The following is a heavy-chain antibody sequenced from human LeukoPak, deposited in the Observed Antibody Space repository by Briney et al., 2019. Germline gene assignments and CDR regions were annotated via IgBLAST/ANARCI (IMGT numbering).Heavy chain of an antibody. CDR2: IYYSGDT. CDR1: GGSISSRSYY. V-gene: IGHV4-39*07. J-gene: IGHJ4*02. Sequence: SETLSLTCTVSGGSISSRSYYWGWIRQPPGKGVEWIANIYYSGDTYYNPSLKSRVTISVDTSKNQFSLKLSSVAAADTAVYYCARDRSRWDLLPFDSWGQGTLVTVSS. CDR3: ARDRSRWDLLPFDS. D-gene: IGHD1-26*01.